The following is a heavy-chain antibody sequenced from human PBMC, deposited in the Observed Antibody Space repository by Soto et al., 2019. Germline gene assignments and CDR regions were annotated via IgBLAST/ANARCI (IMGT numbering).Heavy chain of an antibody. D-gene: IGHD6-19*01. CDR2: ISYDGSNK. J-gene: IGHJ6*02. V-gene: IGHV3-30-3*01. CDR1: GFTFSSYA. Sequence: SLRLSCAASGFTFSSYAMHWVRQAPGKGLEWVAVISYDGSNKYYADSVKGRFTISRDNSKNTLYLQMNSLRAEDTAVYYCARDQVTAVDGTGVAYYYGMDVWGQGTTVTVSS. CDR3: ARDQVTAVDGTGVAYYYGMDV.